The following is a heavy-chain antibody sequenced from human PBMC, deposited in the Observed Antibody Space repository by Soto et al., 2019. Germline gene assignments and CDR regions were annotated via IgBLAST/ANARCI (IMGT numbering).Heavy chain of an antibody. CDR1: GYTFSGSA. D-gene: IGHD1-26*01. CDR3: ARLWSEREPNFDY. CDR2: IRSKTNSYGT. V-gene: IGHV3-73*02. Sequence: EVQLVESGGGLVQPGGSLKLSCAASGYTFSGSAMHWVRQASGKGLEGVGGIRSKTNSYGTVYAASVKGRFTISRDDSKNTAYLQMNSLKTEDTAVYYCARLWSEREPNFDYWGQGTLVSVSS. J-gene: IGHJ4*02.